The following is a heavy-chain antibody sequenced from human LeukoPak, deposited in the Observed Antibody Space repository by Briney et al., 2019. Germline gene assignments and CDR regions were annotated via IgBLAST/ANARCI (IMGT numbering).Heavy chain of an antibody. CDR2: ISYVGSNK. D-gene: IGHD6-13*01. V-gene: IGHV3-30*04. CDR1: GFTFSSYA. Sequence: PGGSLRLSCAASGFTFSSYAMHWVRQAPGKGLEWVAVISYVGSNKYYADSVKGRFTISRDNSKNTLYLQMNSLRAEDTAVYYCARGHGGQQLFDYWGQGTLVTVSS. J-gene: IGHJ4*02. CDR3: ARGHGGQQLFDY.